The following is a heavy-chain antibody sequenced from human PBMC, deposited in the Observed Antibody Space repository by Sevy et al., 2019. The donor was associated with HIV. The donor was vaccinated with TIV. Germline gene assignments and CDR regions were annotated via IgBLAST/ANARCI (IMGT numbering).Heavy chain of an antibody. Sequence: GGSLRLSCAASGFIVNSNYMSWVRQAPGKGLECVSVTYSGGRTYTADSVKGRFTISRDNSKNTLYLQMNSLRAEDTAVYYCARVLGRDSGYGMDVWGQGTTVTVSS. CDR1: GFIVNSNY. CDR3: ARVLGRDSGYGMDV. V-gene: IGHV3-53*01. CDR2: TYSGGRT. D-gene: IGHD2-21*02. J-gene: IGHJ6*02.